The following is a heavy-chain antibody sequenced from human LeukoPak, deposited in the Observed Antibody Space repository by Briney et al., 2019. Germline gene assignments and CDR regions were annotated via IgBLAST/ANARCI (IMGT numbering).Heavy chain of an antibody. D-gene: IGHD5/OR15-5a*01. CDR3: SKGSKGFDY. Sequence: GGSLRLSCAASGFTFSSYGMSWVRQAPGKGLEWVSGISGSGGSTYYADSVKGRFFISRENSMHTLYLQMNILTVEDTAEYYCSKGSKGFDYWGQGALVTVSS. CDR1: GFTFSSYG. CDR2: ISGSGGST. J-gene: IGHJ4*02. V-gene: IGHV3-23*01.